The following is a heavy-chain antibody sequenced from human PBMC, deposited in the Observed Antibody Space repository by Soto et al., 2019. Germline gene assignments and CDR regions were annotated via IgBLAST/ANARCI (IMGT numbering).Heavy chain of an antibody. Sequence: EVQLLESGGGLVQPGGSLRLSCAASGFTFSSYAISWVRQAPGKGLEWVSAISGSGGSTYYADSVKGRFTISRDNSKNTLYLQMNSLRAEDTAVYYCAKASSSWSTGGYFDYWGQGTLVTVSS. CDR2: ISGSGGST. D-gene: IGHD6-13*01. CDR1: GFTFSSYA. J-gene: IGHJ4*02. CDR3: AKASSSWSTGGYFDY. V-gene: IGHV3-23*01.